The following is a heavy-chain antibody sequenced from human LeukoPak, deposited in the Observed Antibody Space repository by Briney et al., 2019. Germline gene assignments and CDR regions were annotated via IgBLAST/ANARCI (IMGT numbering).Heavy chain of an antibody. D-gene: IGHD1-26*01. CDR2: INPNSGGT. J-gene: IGHJ3*02. V-gene: IGHV1-2*02. Sequence: ASVKVSCKASGYTFTGYYMHWVRQARGQGREGMGWINPNSGGTNYAQKFQGRVTMTRDTSISTAYMELSRLRSDDTAVYYCATSELRRLDAFDIWGQGTMVTVSS. CDR3: ATSELRRLDAFDI. CDR1: GYTFTGYY.